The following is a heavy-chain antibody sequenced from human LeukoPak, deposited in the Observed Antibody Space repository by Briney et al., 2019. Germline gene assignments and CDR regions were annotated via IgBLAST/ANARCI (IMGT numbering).Heavy chain of an antibody. D-gene: IGHD4-17*01. CDR2: ISSSGSTI. Sequence: GGSLRLSCAASGFTFSSYEMNWVRQAPGKGLEWVSYISSSGSTIYHADSVKGRFTISRDIAKNSLYLGMSSLRAEDTAFYYCAREYGDYSSYFDLWGRGTLVTVSS. J-gene: IGHJ2*01. CDR1: GFTFSSYE. V-gene: IGHV3-48*03. CDR3: AREYGDYSSYFDL.